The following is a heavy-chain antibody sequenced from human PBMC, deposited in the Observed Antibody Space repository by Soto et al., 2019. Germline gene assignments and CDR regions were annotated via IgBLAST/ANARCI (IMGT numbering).Heavy chain of an antibody. CDR2: ISSSSSYI. Sequence: XVSLRLSCAASGFTFSSYSMNWVRQAPGKGLEWVSSISSSSSYIYYADSVKGRFTISRDNAKNSLYLQMNSLRAEDTAVYYCARDLGGYCSGRSCHSYWYYGMDVCGQGTTVTVSS. D-gene: IGHD2-15*01. V-gene: IGHV3-21*01. J-gene: IGHJ6*02. CDR1: GFTFSSYS. CDR3: ARDLGGYCSGRSCHSYWYYGMDV.